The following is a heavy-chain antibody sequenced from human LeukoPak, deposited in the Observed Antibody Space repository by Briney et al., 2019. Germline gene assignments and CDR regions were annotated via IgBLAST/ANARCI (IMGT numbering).Heavy chain of an antibody. V-gene: IGHV1-46*01. CDR1: EYIFTTDY. J-gene: IGHJ4*02. Sequence: VASVKVSCKASEYIFTTDYIHWVRQAPGQGFEWVGTINPSGDSTTYAQNFQGRVTMTRDTSTSTVYMELSSLTSEDTAVYYCARDFLTGAGTFDYWGQGTLVTVSS. CDR2: INPSGDST. CDR3: ARDFLTGAGTFDY. D-gene: IGHD3-9*01.